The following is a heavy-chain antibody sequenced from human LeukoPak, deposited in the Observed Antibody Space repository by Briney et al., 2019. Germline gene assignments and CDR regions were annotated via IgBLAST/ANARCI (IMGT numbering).Heavy chain of an antibody. CDR1: GGSISSGGYY. CDR3: ARMVYDSSGYQNWFDP. V-gene: IGHV4-31*03. CDR2: IYYSGST. J-gene: IGHJ5*02. D-gene: IGHD3-22*01. Sequence: SQTLSLTCTVSGGSISSGGYYWSWIRQHPGKGLGWIGYIYYSGSTYYNPSLKSRVTISVDTSKNQFSLKLSSVTAADTAVYYCARMVYDSSGYQNWFDPWGQGTLVTVSS.